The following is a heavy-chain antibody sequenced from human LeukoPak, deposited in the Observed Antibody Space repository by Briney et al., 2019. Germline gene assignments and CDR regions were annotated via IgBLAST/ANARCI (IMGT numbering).Heavy chain of an antibody. J-gene: IGHJ6*03. V-gene: IGHV4-59*12. Sequence: SETLSLTCNVSGGSISSYYWGWIRQPPGKGLEWIGYIYYRGSTDYNPSLKSRVTISLGTSKNQFSLKLSSVTAADTAVYYCASNTGVATNYYYYYYMDVWGKGTTVTVSS. D-gene: IGHD7-27*01. CDR3: ASNTGVATNYYYYYYMDV. CDR1: GGSISSYY. CDR2: IYYRGST.